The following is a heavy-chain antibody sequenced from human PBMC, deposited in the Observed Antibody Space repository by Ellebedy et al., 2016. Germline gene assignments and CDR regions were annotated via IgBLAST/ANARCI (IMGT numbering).Heavy chain of an antibody. CDR2: ISAYNGNT. J-gene: IGHJ4*02. D-gene: IGHD1/OR15-1a*01. CDR3: ARDGIMAHEQGISDY. V-gene: IGHV1-18*01. CDR1: GYTFTSYG. Sequence: ASVKVSCKASGYTFTSYGISWVRQAPGQGLEWMGWISAYNGNTNYAQKLQGRVTMTTDTSTSTAYIELRSLRSDDTAVYYCARDGIMAHEQGISDYWGQGTLVTVSS.